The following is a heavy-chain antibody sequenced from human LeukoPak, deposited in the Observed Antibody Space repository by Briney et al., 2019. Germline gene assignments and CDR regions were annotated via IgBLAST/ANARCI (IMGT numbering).Heavy chain of an antibody. CDR3: ARGGSYYQYFQH. Sequence: ASVKVSCKASGYTLTGYYMHWVRQAPGQGLEWMGWINPNSGGTNYAQKFQGRVTMTRDTSSSTAYMELSRLRSDDTAVYYCARGGSYYQYFQHWGQGTLVTVSS. J-gene: IGHJ1*01. CDR2: INPNSGGT. D-gene: IGHD1-26*01. V-gene: IGHV1-2*02. CDR1: GYTLTGYY.